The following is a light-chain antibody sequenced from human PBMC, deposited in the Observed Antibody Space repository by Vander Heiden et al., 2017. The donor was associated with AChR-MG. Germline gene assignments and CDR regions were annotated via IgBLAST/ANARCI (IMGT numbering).Light chain of an antibody. CDR3: QHYGTTPPCT. CDR2: GTS. CDR1: QSVGTSF. Sequence: EVVLTQSPGTLSLSPGARVTLSCRASQSVGTSFLAWYQHKPGQAPRLLIEGTSNRATGIPDRFTGSGSGTDFTLTISRLEPEDFAVYYCQHYGTTPPCTFGQGTKLEIK. J-gene: IGKJ2*02. V-gene: IGKV3-20*01.